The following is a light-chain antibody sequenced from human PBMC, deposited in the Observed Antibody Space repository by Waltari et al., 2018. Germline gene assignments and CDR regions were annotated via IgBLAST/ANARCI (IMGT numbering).Light chain of an antibody. V-gene: IGLV1-40*01. CDR1: SSNFGAGYD. J-gene: IGLJ3*02. Sequence: QSVLTQPPSMSGAPGQKVTIPCTVGSSNFGAGYDVHWYQQFPGTAPKLLIFGNTNRPSGVPGRFSGSRSGTSASLTIDGLHSDDEAVYYCQSYDSSLSASVFGGGTTLTVL. CDR2: GNT. CDR3: QSYDSSLSASV.